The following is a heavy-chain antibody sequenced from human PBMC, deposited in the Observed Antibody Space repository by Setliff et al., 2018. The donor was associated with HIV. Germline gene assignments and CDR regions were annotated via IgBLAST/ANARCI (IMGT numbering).Heavy chain of an antibody. V-gene: IGHV4-39*07. CDR1: GGSISSSSYY. CDR2: IYYSGNT. CDR3: ARVPTSSWYVTTQRTKEYFQQ. D-gene: IGHD6-13*01. J-gene: IGHJ1*01. Sequence: SETLSLTCTVSGGSISSSSYYWGWIRQPPGKGLEWIGSIYYSGNTYYNPSLKSRVPISVDTSRNQFSLRLSSVTAADTAIYYCARVPTSSWYVTTQRTKEYFQQWGQGTLVTVSS.